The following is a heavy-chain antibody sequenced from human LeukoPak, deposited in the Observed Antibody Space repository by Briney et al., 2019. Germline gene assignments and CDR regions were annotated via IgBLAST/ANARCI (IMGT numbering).Heavy chain of an antibody. J-gene: IGHJ4*02. V-gene: IGHV4-4*02. Sequence: SETLSLTCTVSGDSINSLDLWNWVRQPPGKGLEWIGEIHHDGRINYNPSLKSRVTLSVDKSKNQFSLRLNSVTAADTAMYYCARSHDHLWGNYPDYWGQGTLVTVSS. CDR1: GDSINSLDL. D-gene: IGHD3-16*02. CDR2: IHHDGRI. CDR3: ARSHDHLWGNYPDY.